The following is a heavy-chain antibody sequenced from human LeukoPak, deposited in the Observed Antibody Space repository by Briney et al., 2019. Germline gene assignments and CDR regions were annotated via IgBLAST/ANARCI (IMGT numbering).Heavy chain of an antibody. J-gene: IGHJ6*03. V-gene: IGHV1-69*05. Sequence: ASVKVSCKASGGTFISYAISWVRQAPGQGREWMGGIIPIFGTANYAQKFQGGVTITTDESTSTAYMELSSLRSEDTAVYYCAREGRIQLWTPYYYYYMDVWGKGTTVTVSS. CDR3: AREGRIQLWTPYYYYYMDV. CDR2: IIPIFGTA. CDR1: GGTFISYA. D-gene: IGHD5-18*01.